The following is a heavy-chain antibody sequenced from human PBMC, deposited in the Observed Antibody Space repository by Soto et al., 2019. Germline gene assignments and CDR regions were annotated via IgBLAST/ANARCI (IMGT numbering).Heavy chain of an antibody. V-gene: IGHV4-31*03. CDR2: VYYSGDT. CDR1: GGSISSGGYY. J-gene: IGHJ4*02. CDR3: ARVTDILGGSQVYFDY. Sequence: PSETLSLTCTVSGGSISSGGYYCSWIRQHPGKGLEWIGFVYYSGDTYYNPSLKSRITISVSTSKKQFSLKLSSVTAADTAVYYCARVTDILGGSQVYFDYWGQGALVTVSS. D-gene: IGHD3-9*01.